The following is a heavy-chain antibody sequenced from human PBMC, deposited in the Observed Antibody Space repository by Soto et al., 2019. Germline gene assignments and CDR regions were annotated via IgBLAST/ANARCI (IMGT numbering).Heavy chain of an antibody. J-gene: IGHJ6*03. CDR3: ARGSTESPITIFGVVIKKSYYMDV. Sequence: SETLSLTCAVYGGSFSGYYWSWIRQPPGKGLEWIGEINHSGSTNYNPSLKSRVTISVDTSKNQFSLKLSSVTAADTAVYYCARGSTESPITIFGVVIKKSYYMDVWGKGTTVTVSS. CDR1: GGSFSGYY. D-gene: IGHD3-3*01. V-gene: IGHV4-34*01. CDR2: INHSGST.